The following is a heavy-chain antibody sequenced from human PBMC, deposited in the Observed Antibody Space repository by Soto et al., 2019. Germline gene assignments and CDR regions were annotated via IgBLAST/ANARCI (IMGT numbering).Heavy chain of an antibody. CDR2: ISGTGDNT. V-gene: IGHV3-23*01. J-gene: IGHJ5*02. CDR1: GFTFSSYG. D-gene: IGHD3-3*01. Sequence: PGGSLRLSCAASGFTFSSYGMSWVRQAPGKGLEWLSAISGTGDNTYYAESVKGRFSISKDNSKNTLYLQLNSLRVDDTAVYYCAKHPFGVIIINWFDPWGQGTLVTVSS. CDR3: AKHPFGVIIINWFDP.